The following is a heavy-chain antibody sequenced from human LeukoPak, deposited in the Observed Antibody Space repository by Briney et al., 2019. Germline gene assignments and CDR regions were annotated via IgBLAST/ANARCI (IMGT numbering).Heavy chain of an antibody. CDR1: GFTFSSYA. CDR2: ISSNGGST. J-gene: IGHJ4*02. V-gene: IGHV3-64*01. Sequence: QSGGSLRLSCAASGFTFSSYAMHWVRQAPGKGLEYVLAISSNGGSTYYANSVKGRFTISRDNSKNTLYLQMGSLRAEDMAVYYCARGYDSSGYPAAFDYWGQGTLVTVSS. CDR3: ARGYDSSGYPAAFDY. D-gene: IGHD3-22*01.